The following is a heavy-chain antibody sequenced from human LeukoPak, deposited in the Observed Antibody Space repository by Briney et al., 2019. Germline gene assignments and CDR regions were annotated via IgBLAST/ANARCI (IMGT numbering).Heavy chain of an antibody. J-gene: IGHJ5*02. CDR1: GGSISSYY. V-gene: IGHV4-59*01. Sequence: PSETLSLTCTVSGGSISSYYWSWIRQPPGKGLEWIGYTYYSGSTNYNPSLKSRVTISVDTSKNQFSLKLSSVTAADTAVYYCAREAPPYYDILTGYYGGGWFDPWGQGTLVTVSS. CDR2: TYYSGST. CDR3: AREAPPYYDILTGYYGGGWFDP. D-gene: IGHD3-9*01.